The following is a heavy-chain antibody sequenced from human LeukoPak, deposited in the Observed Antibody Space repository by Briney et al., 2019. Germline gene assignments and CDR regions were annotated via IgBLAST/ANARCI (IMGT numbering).Heavy chain of an antibody. V-gene: IGHV3-21*01. CDR1: GFTFSSYS. Sequence: AGGSLRLXCAASGFTFSSYSMNWVRLAPGKGLEWVSSISSSSSYIYYADSVKGRFTISRDNAKNSLYLQMNSLRAEDTAVYYCARDHCSSTSCYPSWGQGTLVTVSS. CDR2: ISSSSSYI. CDR3: ARDHCSSTSCYPS. J-gene: IGHJ5*02. D-gene: IGHD2-2*01.